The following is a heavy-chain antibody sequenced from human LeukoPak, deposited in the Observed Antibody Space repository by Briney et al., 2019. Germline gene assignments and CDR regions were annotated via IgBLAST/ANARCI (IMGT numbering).Heavy chain of an antibody. CDR2: INQAGSVI. CDR1: GITFSSYW. Sequence: GSLRLSCAASGITFSSYWMSWVRRAPGKGLECVANINQAGSVIYYVDSVKGRFTISRDNSKTSLYLQMNSLRAEDTAMYYCATTGRGWRVDGFDMWGQGTMVTVSS. J-gene: IGHJ3*02. CDR3: ATTGRGWRVDGFDM. V-gene: IGHV3-7*01. D-gene: IGHD2-8*02.